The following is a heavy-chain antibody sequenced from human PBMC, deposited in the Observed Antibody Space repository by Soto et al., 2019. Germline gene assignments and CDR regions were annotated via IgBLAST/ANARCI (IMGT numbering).Heavy chain of an antibody. CDR3: ARSRFYDFWSGYSNFDY. CDR1: GGSISSSSYY. V-gene: IGHV4-39*01. Sequence: SETLSLTCTVSGGSISSSSYYWGWIRQPPGKGLEWIGSIYYSGSTYYNPSLKSRVTISVDTSKNQFSLKLSSVTAADTAVYYCARSRFYDFWSGYSNFDYWGQGTLVTVSS. CDR2: IYYSGST. J-gene: IGHJ4*02. D-gene: IGHD3-3*01.